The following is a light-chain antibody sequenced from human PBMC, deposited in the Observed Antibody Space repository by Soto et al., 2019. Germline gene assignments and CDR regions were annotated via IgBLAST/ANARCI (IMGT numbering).Light chain of an antibody. CDR3: QLSTNWWT. CDR2: GAS. V-gene: IGKV3-15*01. CDR1: QSISGY. J-gene: IGKJ1*01. Sequence: VLTQFPATLPATPGGRATRACTARQSISGYLAWYQQRPGQAPRLLIKGASTRATSIPARFSGSGSGTEFTLTISNLQAEDFAVYYCQLSTNWWTFGPGTKVDI.